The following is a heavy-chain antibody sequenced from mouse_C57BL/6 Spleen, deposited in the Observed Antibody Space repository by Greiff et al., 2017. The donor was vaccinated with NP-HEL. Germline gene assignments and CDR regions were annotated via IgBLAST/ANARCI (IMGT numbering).Heavy chain of an antibody. CDR2: ISDGGSYT. J-gene: IGHJ2*01. V-gene: IGHV5-4*03. CDR1: GFTFSSYA. CDR3: ARVLLSFDY. Sequence: EVKLQESGGGLVKPGGSLKLSCAASGFTFSSYAMSWVRQTPEKRLEWVATISDGGSYTYYPDNVKGRFTISRDNAKNNLYLQMSHLKSEDTAMYYCARVLLSFDYWGQGTTLTVSS. D-gene: IGHD1-1*01.